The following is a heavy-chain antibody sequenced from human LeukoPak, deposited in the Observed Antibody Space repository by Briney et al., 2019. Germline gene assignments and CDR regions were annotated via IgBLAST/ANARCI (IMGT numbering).Heavy chain of an antibody. Sequence: GGPLTLSCAPWVFTFSIYAMIGARRARGKGREGLSSISERCGSTYYADSVKGRFTISRDNSKNTLYLQMNSLRAEDTAVYYCAKDRINIVVVPAAIRSCWFDPWGQGTLVTVSS. D-gene: IGHD2-2*02. V-gene: IGHV3-23*01. CDR3: AKDRINIVVVPAAIRSCWFDP. J-gene: IGHJ5*02. CDR2: ISERCGST. CDR1: VFTFSIYA.